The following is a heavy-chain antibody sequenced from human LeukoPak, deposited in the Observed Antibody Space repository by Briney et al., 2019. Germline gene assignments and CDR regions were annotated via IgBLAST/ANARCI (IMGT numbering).Heavy chain of an antibody. J-gene: IGHJ3*02. CDR1: GYTFTSYY. D-gene: IGHD5-18*01. CDR3: ARVLDTAMVTDAFDI. CDR2: INPSGGST. V-gene: IGHV1-46*01. Sequence: RASVKVSCKASGYTFTSYYMHWVRQAPGQGLEWMGIINPSGGSTSYAQKFQGRVTMTRDMSTSTVYMELSSLRSEDTAVYYCARVLDTAMVTDAFDIWGQGTVVTVSS.